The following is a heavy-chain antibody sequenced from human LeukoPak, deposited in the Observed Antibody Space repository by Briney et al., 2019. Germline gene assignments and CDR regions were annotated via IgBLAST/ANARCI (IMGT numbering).Heavy chain of an antibody. J-gene: IGHJ3*02. V-gene: IGHV1-69*01. CDR1: GGTFSSYA. CDR2: IIPIFGTA. CDR3: ARAPRTYYDILTGYLGAFDI. D-gene: IGHD3-9*01. Sequence: AASVKVSCKASGGTFSSYAISWVRPAPGQGLEWMGGIIPIFGTANYAQKFQGRVTITADESTSTAYMELSSMRSEDTAVYYCARAPRTYYDILTGYLGAFDIWGQGTIVTVSS.